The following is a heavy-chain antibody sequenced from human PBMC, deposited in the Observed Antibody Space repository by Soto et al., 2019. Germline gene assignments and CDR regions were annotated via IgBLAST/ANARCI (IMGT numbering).Heavy chain of an antibody. J-gene: IGHJ5*02. Sequence: ASVKVSCKASGYTFTSYGISWVRQAPGQRLEWMGWINVGNGNTKYSQKFQGRVTITRDTSASTAYMELSSLRSEDTAVYYCARFTAAAVLVPWGQGTLVTVSS. V-gene: IGHV1-3*01. D-gene: IGHD6-13*01. CDR1: GYTFTSYG. CDR2: INVGNGNT. CDR3: ARFTAAAVLVP.